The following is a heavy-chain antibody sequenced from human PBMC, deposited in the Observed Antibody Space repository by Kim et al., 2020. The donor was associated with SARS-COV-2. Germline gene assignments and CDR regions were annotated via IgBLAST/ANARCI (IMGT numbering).Heavy chain of an antibody. Sequence: SETLSLTCAVYGGTFRNYLWTWIRQSPTRGLEWIGEVNHLGITNVSPSLKSRLKLSVDAAKNQFSLQLTSVTAADAAVYFCARGRLNNRSFESTDLDYW. V-gene: IGHV4-34*01. CDR2: VNHLGIT. CDR3: ARGRLNNRSFESTDLDY. J-gene: IGHJ4*01. D-gene: IGHD1-20*01. CDR1: GGTFRNYL.